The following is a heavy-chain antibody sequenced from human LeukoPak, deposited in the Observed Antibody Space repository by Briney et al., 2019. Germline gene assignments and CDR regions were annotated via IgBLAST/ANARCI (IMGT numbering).Heavy chain of an antibody. J-gene: IGHJ4*02. Sequence: PSETLSLTCAVYGGSFSGYYWSWIRQPPGKGLGWIGEINHSGSTNYNPSLKSRVTISVDTSKNQFSLKLSSVTAADTAVYYCARGPRTYYYGSGSYYISRYFDYWGQGTLVTVSS. D-gene: IGHD3-10*01. CDR2: INHSGST. V-gene: IGHV4-34*01. CDR3: ARGPRTYYYGSGSYYISRYFDY. CDR1: GGSFSGYY.